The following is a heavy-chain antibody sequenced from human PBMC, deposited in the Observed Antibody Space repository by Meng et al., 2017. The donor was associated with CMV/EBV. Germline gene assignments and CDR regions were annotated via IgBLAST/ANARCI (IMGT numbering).Heavy chain of an antibody. Sequence: ASVKVSCKASRYTFTGYYMHWVRQAPGQGLEWMGWINPNSGGTNYAQKFQGRVTMTRDTSISTAYMELSRLRSDDTAVYYCAVTYYYDSSGYPFDYWGQGTLVTVSS. J-gene: IGHJ4*02. CDR1: RYTFTGYY. CDR3: AVTYYYDSSGYPFDY. D-gene: IGHD3-22*01. V-gene: IGHV1-2*02. CDR2: INPNSGGT.